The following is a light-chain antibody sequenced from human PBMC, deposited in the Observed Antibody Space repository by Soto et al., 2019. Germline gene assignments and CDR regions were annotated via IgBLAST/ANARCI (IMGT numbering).Light chain of an antibody. CDR3: SSHTISSALQV. V-gene: IGLV2-14*01. CDR1: IGEFVVYNY. CDR2: GVS. Sequence: QSVLTQPASVSGCPGQSIRISWTGGIGEFVVYNYVSWYQQHPGKAPKLMIYGVSNRPSGVSNRFSGSKSGNTASLTISGLQADDEADYYCSSHTISSALQVFGTGTKVTVL. J-gene: IGLJ1*01.